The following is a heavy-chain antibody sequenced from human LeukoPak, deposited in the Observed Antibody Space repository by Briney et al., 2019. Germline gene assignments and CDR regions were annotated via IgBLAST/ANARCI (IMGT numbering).Heavy chain of an antibody. V-gene: IGHV4-34*01. CDR3: ARVFQDYDSSGYYYYYFDY. J-gene: IGHJ4*02. D-gene: IGHD3-22*01. CDR2: INHSGST. CDR1: GGSFSGYY. Sequence: SETLSLTCAVYGGSFSGYYWSWIRQPPGKGLEWIGEINHSGSTNYNPSLKSRVTISVDTSKNQFSLKLSSVTAADTAVYYCARVFQDYDSSGYYYYYFDYWGQGTLVTVSS.